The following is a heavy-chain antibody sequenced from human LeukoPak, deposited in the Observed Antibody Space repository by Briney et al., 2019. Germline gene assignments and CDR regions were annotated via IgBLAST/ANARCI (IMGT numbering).Heavy chain of an antibody. CDR1: GGSISGSSYY. CDR2: IYYSGST. J-gene: IGHJ4*02. CDR3: ARVGGYDSSGRVDPTRYYFDY. Sequence: SETLSLTCTVSGGSISGSSYYWGWIRQPPGKGLEWIGSIYYSGSTYYNPSLKSRVTISVDTSKNQFSLKLSSVTAADTAVYYCARVGGYDSSGRVDPTRYYFDYWGQGTLVTVSS. V-gene: IGHV4-39*07. D-gene: IGHD3-22*01.